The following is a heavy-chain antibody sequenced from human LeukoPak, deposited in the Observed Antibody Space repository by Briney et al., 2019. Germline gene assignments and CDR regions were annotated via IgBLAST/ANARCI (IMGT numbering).Heavy chain of an antibody. J-gene: IGHJ4*02. V-gene: IGHV3-23*01. D-gene: IGHD6-19*01. CDR3: ANKGVPIGSGWYAY. CDR1: GFTFNNYA. CDR2: ISGSGAST. Sequence: GGSLRLSCAASGFTFNNYAMSWVRQAPGKGLEWVSGISGSGASTYYADSVKGRFTISGDNSKNTLYLLMNSLRAEDTAVYYCANKGVPIGSGWYAYWGQGTLVTVSS.